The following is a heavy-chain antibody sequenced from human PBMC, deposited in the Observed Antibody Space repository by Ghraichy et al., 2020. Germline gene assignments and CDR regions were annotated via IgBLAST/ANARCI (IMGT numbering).Heavy chain of an antibody. D-gene: IGHD6-13*01. Sequence: SETLSLTCAVYGGSFSGYYWSWIRQPPGKGLEWIGEINHSGSTNYNPSLKSRVTISVDTSKNQFSLKLSSVTAADPAGYYCARVGRSSTLYYFDYWGQGTLVTVSS. CDR3: ARVGRSSTLYYFDY. CDR1: GGSFSGYY. CDR2: INHSGST. J-gene: IGHJ4*02. V-gene: IGHV4-34*01.